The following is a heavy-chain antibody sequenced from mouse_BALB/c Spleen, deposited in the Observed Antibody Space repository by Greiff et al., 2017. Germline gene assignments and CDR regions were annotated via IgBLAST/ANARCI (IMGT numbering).Heavy chain of an antibody. V-gene: IGHV1-7*01. CDR1: GYTFTSYW. CDR2: INPSTGYT. CDR3: ARAYGNPYAMDY. D-gene: IGHD2-1*01. Sequence: LQESGAELAKPGASVKMSCKASGYTFTSYWMHWVKQRPGQGLEWIGYINPSTGYTEYNQKFKDKATLTADKSSSTAYMQLSSLTSEDSAVYYCARAYGNPYAMDYWGQGTSVTVSS. J-gene: IGHJ4*01.